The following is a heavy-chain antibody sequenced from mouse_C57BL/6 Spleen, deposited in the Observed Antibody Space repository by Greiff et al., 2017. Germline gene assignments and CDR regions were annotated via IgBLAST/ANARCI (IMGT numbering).Heavy chain of an antibody. J-gene: IGHJ4*01. CDR3: ARVFITTVGAMDY. Sequence: VKLVESGPGLVQPSQSLSITCTVSGFSLTSYGVHWVRQSPGKGLEWLGVIWSGGSTDYNAAFISRLSISKDNSKSQVFFKMNSLQADDTAIYYCARVFITTVGAMDYWGQGTSVTVSS. CDR2: IWSGGST. D-gene: IGHD1-1*01. V-gene: IGHV2-2*01. CDR1: GFSLTSYG.